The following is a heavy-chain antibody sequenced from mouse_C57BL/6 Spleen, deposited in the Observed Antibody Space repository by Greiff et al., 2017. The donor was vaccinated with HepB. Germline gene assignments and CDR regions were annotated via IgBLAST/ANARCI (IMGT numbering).Heavy chain of an antibody. CDR3: ARWGSNYYFDY. Sequence: VQLQQSGPELVKPGASVKISCKASGYAFSSSWMNWVKQRPGKGLEWIGRIYPGDGDTNYNGKFKGKATLTADKSSSTAYMQLSSLTSEDSAVYFCARWGSNYYFDYWGQGTTLTVSS. J-gene: IGHJ2*01. V-gene: IGHV1-82*01. CDR2: IYPGDGDT. D-gene: IGHD2-5*01. CDR1: GYAFSSSW.